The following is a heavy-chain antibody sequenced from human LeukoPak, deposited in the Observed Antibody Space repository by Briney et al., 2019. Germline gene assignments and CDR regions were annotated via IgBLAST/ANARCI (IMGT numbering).Heavy chain of an antibody. D-gene: IGHD3-22*01. CDR3: APPPDMIVVALYYFDY. CDR1: GFTFSSYA. V-gene: IGHV3-23*01. J-gene: IGHJ4*02. CDR2: ICGSGGST. Sequence: GGSLRLSCAASGFTFSSYAMSWVRQAPGKGLEWGSAICGSGGSTYYADSVKGRFTISRDNSKNTLYLQMNSLRAEDTAVYYCAPPPDMIVVALYYFDYWGQGTLVTVSS.